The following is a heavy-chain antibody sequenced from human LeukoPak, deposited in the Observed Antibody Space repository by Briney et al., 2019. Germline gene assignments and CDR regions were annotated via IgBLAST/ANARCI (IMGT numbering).Heavy chain of an antibody. CDR2: IYYSGST. D-gene: IGHD6-6*01. CDR1: GGSISSYY. CDR3: ARGRIAARPYYYYYMDV. J-gene: IGHJ6*03. Sequence: PSETLSLTCTVSGGSISSYYWSWIRQPPGKGLEGIGYIYYSGSTNYNPSLKSRVTISVDTSKNQFSLKLSSVTAADTAVYYCARGRIAARPYYYYYMDVWGKGTTVTVSS. V-gene: IGHV4-59*01.